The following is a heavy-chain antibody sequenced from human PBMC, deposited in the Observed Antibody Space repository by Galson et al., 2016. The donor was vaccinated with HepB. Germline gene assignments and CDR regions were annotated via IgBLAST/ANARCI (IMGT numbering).Heavy chain of an antibody. CDR3: AKVAPTPVTADEYFQN. J-gene: IGHJ1*01. CDR1: GFTFHSYD. Sequence: SLRLSCAASGFTFHSYDMSWVRQAPGKGLEWVSGISGSGGITYYADSVKGRFTISRDNSKNTLYLQMNSLRAEDTAVYYCAKVAPTPVTADEYFQNWGQGTLVTVSS. D-gene: IGHD4-11*01. CDR2: ISGSGGIT. V-gene: IGHV3-23*01.